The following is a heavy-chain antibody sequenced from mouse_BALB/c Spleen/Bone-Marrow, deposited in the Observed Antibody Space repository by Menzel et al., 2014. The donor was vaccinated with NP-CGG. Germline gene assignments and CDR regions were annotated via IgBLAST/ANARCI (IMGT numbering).Heavy chain of an antibody. CDR2: IHYSGIT. CDR3: ARWGKGAWFAY. D-gene: IGHD1-3*01. V-gene: IGHV3-1*02. Sequence: DVKLVESGPDLVKPSQSLSLTCTVTDYSITSGYSWHWIRQFPGNKLEWMGYIHYSGITNYSPSLKSRISFTRDTSKNQFFLHLNSVTTEDTATYYCARWGKGAWFAYWGQGTLVTVSA. CDR1: DYSITSGYS. J-gene: IGHJ3*01.